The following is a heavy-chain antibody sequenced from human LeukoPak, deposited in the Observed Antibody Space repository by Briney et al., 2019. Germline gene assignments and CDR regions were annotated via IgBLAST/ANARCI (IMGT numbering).Heavy chain of an antibody. CDR1: GYTFTGYY. V-gene: IGHV1-2*02. CDR3: ARDSLYYYDSSGYYSPHFDY. D-gene: IGHD3-22*01. CDR2: INPNSGGT. J-gene: IGHJ4*02. Sequence: GASVKVSCKASGYTFTGYYMHWVRQAPGQGLEWMGWINPNSGGTNYAQKFQGRVTMTRDTSLSTAYMELSRLRSDDTAVYYCARDSLYYYDSSGYYSPHFDYWGQGTLVTVSS.